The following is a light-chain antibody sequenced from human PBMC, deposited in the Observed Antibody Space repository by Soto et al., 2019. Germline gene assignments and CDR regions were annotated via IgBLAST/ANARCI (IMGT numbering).Light chain of an antibody. J-gene: IGKJ5*01. CDR1: QSISRR. CDR2: GAS. Sequence: EIQLTQSPGTLSASAGERATLSCLASQSISRRWPWYQQKPGQAPRHLISGASSRATSGPPRCFGGGASADESLPTISGLPHDDLPYYYYHQFNSYPITFGQGTRLEI. V-gene: IGKV1-5*01. CDR3: HQFNSYPIT.